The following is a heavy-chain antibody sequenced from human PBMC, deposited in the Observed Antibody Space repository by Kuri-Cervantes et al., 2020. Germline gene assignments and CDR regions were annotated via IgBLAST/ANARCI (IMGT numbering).Heavy chain of an antibody. D-gene: IGHD4-17*01. CDR1: GGSISSSNW. Sequence: SETLSLTCAVSGGSISSSNWWSWVRQPPGKGLEWIGEIYHRGSTNYNPSLKSRVTISIDTSKNQFSLRLSSVTAADTAVYYCARGLGDYVGWFDPWGQGTLVTVSS. CDR3: ARGLGDYVGWFDP. J-gene: IGHJ5*02. V-gene: IGHV4-4*02. CDR2: IYHRGST.